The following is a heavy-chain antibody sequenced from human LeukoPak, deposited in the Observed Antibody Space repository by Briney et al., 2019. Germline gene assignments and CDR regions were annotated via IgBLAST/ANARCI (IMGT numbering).Heavy chain of an antibody. CDR2: ISDSSSTI. CDR3: ARDPNYYGSGSYAYFDY. Sequence: GGSLRLSCVASGFTFSSYSMNWVRQAPGKGLEWVSYISDSSSTIYYADSVTGGFTISRDNAKNSLYLQMKSLRAEDTAVYYCARDPNYYGSGSYAYFDYWGQGTLVTVSS. CDR1: GFTFSSYS. J-gene: IGHJ4*02. V-gene: IGHV3-48*04. D-gene: IGHD3-10*01.